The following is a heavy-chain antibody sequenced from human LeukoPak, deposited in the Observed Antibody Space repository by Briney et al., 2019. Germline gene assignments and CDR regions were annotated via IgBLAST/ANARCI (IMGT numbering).Heavy chain of an antibody. CDR3: ARDGFGGSYRRD. D-gene: IGHD3-16*02. J-gene: IGHJ4*02. CDR2: IYTSGST. CDR1: GGSISSGSYY. Sequence: PSETLSLTCTVSGGSISSGSYYWSWIRQPAGKGLEWIGRIYTSGSTNYNPSLKSRVTISVDTSKNQFSLKLSSVTAADTAVYYCARDGFGGSYRRDWGQGTLVTVSA. V-gene: IGHV4-61*02.